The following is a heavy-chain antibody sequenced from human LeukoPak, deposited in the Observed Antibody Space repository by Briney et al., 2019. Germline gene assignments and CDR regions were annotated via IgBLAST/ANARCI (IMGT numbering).Heavy chain of an antibody. CDR1: GGSISSYY. V-gene: IGHV4-30-4*01. Sequence: SETLPLTCTVSGGSISSYYWSWIRQPPGKGLEWIGYIYYSGSTYYNPSLKSRVTISVDTSKNQFSLKLSSVTAADTAVYFCARGGYSYGLDYWGQGTLVTVSS. J-gene: IGHJ4*02. D-gene: IGHD5-18*01. CDR3: ARGGYSYGLDY. CDR2: IYYSGST.